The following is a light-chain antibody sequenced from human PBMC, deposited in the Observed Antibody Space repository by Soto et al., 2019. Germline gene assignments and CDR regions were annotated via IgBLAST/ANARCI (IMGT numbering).Light chain of an antibody. V-gene: IGKV1-39*01. Sequence: DIQMTQSPSSLSASVGDIVTITCRASQSISSYLNWYQQKPGKAPNLLIYAASSLQSGVPSRLSGSGSGTDFTLTISSLQPEDFETYYCQQSYSTKLNFGGGTKVDIK. CDR1: QSISSY. CDR2: AAS. CDR3: QQSYSTKLN. J-gene: IGKJ4*01.